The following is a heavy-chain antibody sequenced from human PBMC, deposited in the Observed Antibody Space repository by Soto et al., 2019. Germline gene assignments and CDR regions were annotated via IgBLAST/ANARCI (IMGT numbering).Heavy chain of an antibody. CDR3: ARSDCRY. J-gene: IGHJ4*02. CDR2: IYYSGST. CDR1: GGSISSDY. D-gene: IGHD2-21*01. V-gene: IGHV4-59*01. Sequence: SETLCLTCTVSGGSISSDYWSWIRQPPGKGLEWIGYIYYSGSTNYNPSLKSRVTISVDTSKNQFSLKLSSVTAADTAVYYCARSDCRYWGQGTLVTVS.